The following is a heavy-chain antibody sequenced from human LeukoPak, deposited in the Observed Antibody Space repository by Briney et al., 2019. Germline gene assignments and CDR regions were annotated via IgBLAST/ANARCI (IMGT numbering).Heavy chain of an antibody. Sequence: PGGSLRLSCAASGFTFSSYTMNWVRQAPGKGLEWVSYISGSSTNIYYADSVKGRFTISRDNSKNTLYLQMNSLRAEDTAVYYCAKDKRKSYYDFWSGYYTSWFDPWGQGTLVTVSS. CDR1: GFTFSSYT. V-gene: IGHV3-48*01. D-gene: IGHD3-3*01. CDR3: AKDKRKSYYDFWSGYYTSWFDP. J-gene: IGHJ5*02. CDR2: ISGSSTNI.